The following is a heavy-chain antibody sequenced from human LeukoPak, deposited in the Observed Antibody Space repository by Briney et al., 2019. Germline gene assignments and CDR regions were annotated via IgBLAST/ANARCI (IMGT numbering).Heavy chain of an antibody. Sequence: PSQTLSLTCPVSGGSISSGVYYWSWIRQHPGKGLEWIGYIYYSGSTYYNPSLKSRVTISVDTSKNQFSLKLSSVTAADTAVYYCARHGGYSNGYARYFDYWGQGTQVTVSS. J-gene: IGHJ4*02. D-gene: IGHD5-18*01. CDR3: ARHGGYSNGYARYFDY. CDR1: GGSISSGVYY. CDR2: IYYSGST. V-gene: IGHV4-30-4*08.